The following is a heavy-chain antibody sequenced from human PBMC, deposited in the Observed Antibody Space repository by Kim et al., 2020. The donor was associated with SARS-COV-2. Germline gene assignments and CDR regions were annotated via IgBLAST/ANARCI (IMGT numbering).Heavy chain of an antibody. V-gene: IGHV4-4*07. CDR2: IYTSGRT. CDR1: GDSLSSDY. J-gene: IGHJ4*02. CDR3: ASALGH. Sequence: SQTLSLTCTVSGDSLSSDYWSWNRQPAGKGLEWIGRIYTSGRTNYNPSLQSRVTMSVDMSKNQFSLKLSSVTAAATPVYYCASALGHWGQGTLVTVSS. D-gene: IGHD3-16*02.